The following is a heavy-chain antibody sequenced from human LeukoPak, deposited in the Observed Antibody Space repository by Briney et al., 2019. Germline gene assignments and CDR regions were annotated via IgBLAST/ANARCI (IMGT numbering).Heavy chain of an antibody. CDR2: INYSGST. CDR3: ASETTGGNWFDP. V-gene: IGHV4-59*01. D-gene: IGHD4-17*01. J-gene: IGHJ5*02. CDR1: GGSISSYY. Sequence: SETLSLTCSVSGGSISSYYWNWIPQPPGEGLEWIGYINYSGSTNYNPSLKSRVTISVDTSKNQCSLKLSSVTAADTAVYYCASETTGGNWFDPWGQGNLVTVSS.